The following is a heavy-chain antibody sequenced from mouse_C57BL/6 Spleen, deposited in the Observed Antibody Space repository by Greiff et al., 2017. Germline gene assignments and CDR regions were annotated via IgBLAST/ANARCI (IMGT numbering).Heavy chain of an antibody. CDR2: IYPGSGNT. J-gene: IGHJ1*03. D-gene: IGHD2-2*01. Sequence: VQLQQSGAELVRPGASVKLSCKASGYTFTDYYINWVKQRPGQGLEWIARIYPGSGNTYYNEKFKGKATLTAEKSSSTAYMQLSSLTSEDSAVYFCARDGYDWYVDVWGTGTTVTVSS. V-gene: IGHV1-76*01. CDR3: ARDGYDWYVDV. CDR1: GYTFTDYY.